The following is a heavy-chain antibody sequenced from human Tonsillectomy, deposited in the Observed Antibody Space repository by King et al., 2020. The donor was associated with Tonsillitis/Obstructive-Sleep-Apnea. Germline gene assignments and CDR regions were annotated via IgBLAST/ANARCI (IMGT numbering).Heavy chain of an antibody. J-gene: IGHJ3*01. CDR1: GFTFSSRW. CDR3: TSDPYSGSSGAFDV. CDR2: IKEEGNEK. V-gene: IGHV3-7*03. Sequence: VQLVESGGGLVQPGGSLRLSCAASGFTFSSRWMTWGRQAPGKGLEWVANIKEEGNEKYYVDSVKGRFCISRDNAKKSLILQMNSLRVEDTAVYYCTSDPYSGSSGAFDVWGQGTMVNVS. D-gene: IGHD1-26*01.